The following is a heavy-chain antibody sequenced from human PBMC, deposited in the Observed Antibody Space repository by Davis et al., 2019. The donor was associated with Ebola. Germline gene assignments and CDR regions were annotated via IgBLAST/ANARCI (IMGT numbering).Heavy chain of an antibody. CDR2: ISNNGDFT. V-gene: IGHV3-64*04. CDR3: AKETRWYGGYYFDS. J-gene: IGHJ4*02. Sequence: PGGSLRLSCSGSGFTFSTYAMHWVRQAPGRGLEYVSAISNNGDFTYYADSVKDRFTISRDNSKNTLFLQLNSLRGEDTAVYHCAKETRWYGGYYFDSWGQGTLVTVSS. D-gene: IGHD6-13*01. CDR1: GFTFSTYA.